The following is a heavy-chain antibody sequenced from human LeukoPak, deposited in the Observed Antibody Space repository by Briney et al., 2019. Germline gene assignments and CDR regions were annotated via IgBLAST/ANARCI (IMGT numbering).Heavy chain of an antibody. V-gene: IGHV3-23*01. J-gene: IGHJ4*02. CDR1: GFTFSSHA. CDR2: ISTSGGST. Sequence: GGSLRLSCAASGFTFSSHAMSWVRQAPGKGLEWVSAISTSGGSTYYADSVKGRFTISRDNSKNTLYLQMNSLRAEDTAVYYCATRGYSYGVYYFDYWGQGTLVTVSS. D-gene: IGHD5-18*01. CDR3: ATRGYSYGVYYFDY.